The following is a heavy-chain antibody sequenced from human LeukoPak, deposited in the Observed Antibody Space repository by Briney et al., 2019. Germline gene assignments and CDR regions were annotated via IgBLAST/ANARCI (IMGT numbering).Heavy chain of an antibody. CDR1: GGSISSYY. CDR3: ARDNYGDSFDY. D-gene: IGHD4-17*01. CDR2: IYYSGST. J-gene: IGHJ4*02. Sequence: PSETLSLTCTVSGGSISSYYWSWIRQPPGKGLEWIGYIYYSGSTNYNPSLKSRVTISVDTSKNQFSLKLGSVTAADTAVYYCARDNYGDSFDYWGQGTLVTVSS. V-gene: IGHV4-59*01.